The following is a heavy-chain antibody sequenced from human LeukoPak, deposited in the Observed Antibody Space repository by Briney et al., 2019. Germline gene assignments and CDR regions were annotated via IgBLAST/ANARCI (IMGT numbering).Heavy chain of an antibody. Sequence: PGGSLRLSCAASGFTFSNYTLNWVRLAPGKGLEWVSSISSRSSYIYYAGSVKGRFTISRDNAKNSLYLQMISLRAEDTAVYYCARGYQLLNYWGQGTLVTVSS. CDR2: ISSRSSYI. CDR1: GFTFSNYT. J-gene: IGHJ4*02. V-gene: IGHV3-21*01. D-gene: IGHD2-2*01. CDR3: ARGYQLLNY.